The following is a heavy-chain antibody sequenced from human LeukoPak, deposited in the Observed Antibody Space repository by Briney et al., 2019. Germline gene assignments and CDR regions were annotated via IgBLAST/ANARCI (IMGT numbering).Heavy chain of an antibody. Sequence: PGGSLRLSCETSGFSFGTYWMSWVRQAPGKGLEWVANIRPDGSEKYYVDSVKGRFTISRDIAKQSVFLQMTSLRVEDTAVYYCARLSAMVRGPEDIFYFEYWGLGTLVTVSS. D-gene: IGHD3-10*01. CDR1: GFSFGTYW. CDR2: IRPDGSEK. V-gene: IGHV3-7*01. J-gene: IGHJ4*02. CDR3: ARLSAMVRGPEDIFYFEY.